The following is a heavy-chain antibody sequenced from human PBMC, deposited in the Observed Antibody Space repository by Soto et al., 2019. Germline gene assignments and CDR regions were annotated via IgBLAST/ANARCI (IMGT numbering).Heavy chain of an antibody. D-gene: IGHD4-17*01. CDR1: GFTFSDYY. CDR3: ARDLSWSTVTSRGMDV. Sequence: GGSLRLSCAASGFTFSDYYMSWIRQAPGKGLEWVSYISSSSYTNYADSVKGRFTISRDNAKNSLYLQMNSLRAEDTAVYYCARDLSWSTVTSRGMDVWGQGTTVTVSS. V-gene: IGHV3-11*06. J-gene: IGHJ6*02. CDR2: ISSSSYT.